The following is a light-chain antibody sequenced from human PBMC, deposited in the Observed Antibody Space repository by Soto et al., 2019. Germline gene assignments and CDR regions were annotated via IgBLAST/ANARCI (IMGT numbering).Light chain of an antibody. CDR2: GTS. V-gene: IGKV3-20*01. Sequence: EIVLTQSPGTLSLSPGERATLSCRASQSVRSGYLAWYQQRPGQAPRLLIYGTSSRATGIPARFSGSGSETDFTLTISSLEPEDVAVYYCQQYGSSPRTFGQGTKVDNK. CDR3: QQYGSSPRT. CDR1: QSVRSGY. J-gene: IGKJ1*01.